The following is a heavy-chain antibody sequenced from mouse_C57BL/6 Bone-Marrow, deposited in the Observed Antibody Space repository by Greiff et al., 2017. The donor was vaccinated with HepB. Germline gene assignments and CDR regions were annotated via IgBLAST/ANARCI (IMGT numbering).Heavy chain of an antibody. CDR2: IDPSDSYT. Sequence: QVQLQQPGAELVRPGTSVKLSCKASGYTFTSYWMHWVKQRPGQGLEWIGVIDPSDSYTNYNQKFKGKATLTVDTSSSTAYMQLSSLTSEDSAVYYCARSTTVATHYYDLDDWGKGTTVTVSS. D-gene: IGHD1-1*01. CDR3: ARSTTVATHYYDLDD. CDR1: GYTFTSYW. J-gene: IGHJ4*01. V-gene: IGHV1-59*01.